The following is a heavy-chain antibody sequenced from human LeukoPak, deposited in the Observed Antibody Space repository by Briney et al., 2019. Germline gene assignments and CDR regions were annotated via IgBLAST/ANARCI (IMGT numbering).Heavy chain of an antibody. CDR1: GGSISSSSYY. Sequence: SETLSLTCTVSGGSISSSSYYWGWIRQPPGKGLEWIGSIYYSGSTYYNPSLKSRVTISVDTSKNQFSLKLSSVTAADTAVYYCARWAVVVPAARTKYGMDVWGQGTTVTVSS. J-gene: IGHJ6*02. V-gene: IGHV4-39*07. CDR2: IYYSGST. CDR3: ARWAVVVPAARTKYGMDV. D-gene: IGHD2-2*01.